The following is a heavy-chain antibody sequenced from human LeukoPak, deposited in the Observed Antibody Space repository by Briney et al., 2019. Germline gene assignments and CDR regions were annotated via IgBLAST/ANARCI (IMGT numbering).Heavy chain of an antibody. CDR2: ISAYNGNT. CDR1: GYTFTSYG. V-gene: IGHV1-18*01. CDR3: ANTAMAGYYFGY. Sequence: ASVKVSCKASGYTFTSYGISWVRQAPGQGLEWMGWISAYNGNTNYAQKLQGRVTMTTDTSTSTAYMELRSLRSDDTAVYYCANTAMAGYYFGYWGQGTLVTVSS. D-gene: IGHD5-18*01. J-gene: IGHJ4*02.